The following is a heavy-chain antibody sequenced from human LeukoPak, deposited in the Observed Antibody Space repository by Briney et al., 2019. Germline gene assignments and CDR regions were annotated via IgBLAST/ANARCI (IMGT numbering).Heavy chain of an antibody. CDR3: ARRDCTGGSCRTRIFDY. J-gene: IGHJ4*02. CDR2: MNPNSGNT. Sequence: ASVKVSCKASGYTFTSYDINWVRQATGQGHEWMGWMNPNSGNTGYGQKFQGRVTITRNTSISTAYMELSSLTSEDSAVYYCARRDCTGGSCRTRIFDYWGQGTLVTVSS. V-gene: IGHV1-8*03. D-gene: IGHD2-15*01. CDR1: GYTFTSYD.